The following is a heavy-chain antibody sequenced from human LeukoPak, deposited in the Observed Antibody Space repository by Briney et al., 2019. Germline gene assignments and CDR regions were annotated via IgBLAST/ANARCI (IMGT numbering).Heavy chain of an antibody. V-gene: IGHV4-59*08. CDR3: AGTVSNFYYYGMAV. J-gene: IGHJ6*02. D-gene: IGHD4-17*01. CDR1: GGSISSYY. CDR2: IYYSGST. Sequence: PETLSLTCTVSGGSISSYYWSWIRQPPGKGLEWIGYIYYSGSTNYNPSLKSRVTISVDTSKNQFSLKLSSVTAADTAVYYCAGTVSNFYYYGMAVWGQGTTVTVSS.